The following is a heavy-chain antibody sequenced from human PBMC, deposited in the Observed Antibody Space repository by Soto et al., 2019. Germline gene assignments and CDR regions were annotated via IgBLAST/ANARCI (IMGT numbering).Heavy chain of an antibody. Sequence: QVQLVESGGGVVQPGRSLRLSCAASGFTFSNYGMHWVRQAPGKGLEWVAVISYHGSDKYYADSVKGRFTISRDNSKNTLYLQMESLRAEDTAGYYCAKDHLTATVTTVGYWGQGNLVTVSS. V-gene: IGHV3-30*18. CDR1: GFTFSNYG. D-gene: IGHD4-17*01. J-gene: IGHJ4*02. CDR2: ISYHGSDK. CDR3: AKDHLTATVTTVGY.